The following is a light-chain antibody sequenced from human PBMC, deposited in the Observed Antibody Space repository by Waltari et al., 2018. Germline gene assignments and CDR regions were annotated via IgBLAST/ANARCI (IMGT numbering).Light chain of an antibody. J-gene: IGLJ3*02. V-gene: IGLV4-69*02. CDR1: RGHSNYV. CDR2: VKSDGSH. Sequence: QLVLTQSPSASASLAASVNLTCSLSRGHSNYVIASHQQQPEKGPRYLMKVKSDGSHSKGDGIPDRFSGSSSGAERHLTISSLQSEDEADYYCHTWGTGGDWVFGGGTKLTVL. CDR3: HTWGTGGDWV.